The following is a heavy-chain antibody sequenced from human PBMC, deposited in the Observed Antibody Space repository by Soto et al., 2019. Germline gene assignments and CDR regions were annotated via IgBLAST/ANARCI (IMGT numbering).Heavy chain of an antibody. Sequence: QAQLVQSGAEVKKPGSSVKVSCKDSGGLFSSYAISWVRQAPGQGLEWMGGIIPVFDTPYYAQKFQGRVTITADESTNTAYLELSCLRSDDTAMYYCARGDSPYVWFNEFWGQGSRVTVSS. CDR3: ARGDSPYVWFNEF. D-gene: IGHD3-16*01. CDR1: GGLFSSYA. V-gene: IGHV1-69*01. CDR2: IIPVFDTP. J-gene: IGHJ4*02.